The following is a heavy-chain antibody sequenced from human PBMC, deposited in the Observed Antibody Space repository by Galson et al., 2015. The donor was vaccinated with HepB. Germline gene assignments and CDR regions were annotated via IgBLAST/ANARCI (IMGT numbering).Heavy chain of an antibody. J-gene: IGHJ4*02. V-gene: IGHV3-23*01. Sequence: SLRLSCAGSGLSFSHYAMSWVRQAPGEGLEWIAAISSSGGWTYYADSAKDRFTISRDSSKSTLFLQVNSLGAEDTAIYYCAKGSGETWYYFDTGGQGTLVTVSS. D-gene: IGHD2-15*01. CDR3: AKGSGETWYYFDT. CDR2: ISSSGGWT. CDR1: GLSFSHYA.